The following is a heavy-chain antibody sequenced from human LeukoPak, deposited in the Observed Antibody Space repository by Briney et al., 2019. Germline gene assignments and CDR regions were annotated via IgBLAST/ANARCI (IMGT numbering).Heavy chain of an antibody. D-gene: IGHD6-13*01. CDR2: ISSSSSYI. V-gene: IGHV3-21*01. J-gene: IGHJ6*02. Sequence: GGSLRLSCAASGFTFSSYSMNWVRQAPGKGLEWVSSISSSSSYIYYADSVKGRFTISRDNAKNSLYLQMNSLRAEDTAVYYCARERIAAASYYGMDVWGQGTTVTVSS. CDR1: GFTFSSYS. CDR3: ARERIAAASYYGMDV.